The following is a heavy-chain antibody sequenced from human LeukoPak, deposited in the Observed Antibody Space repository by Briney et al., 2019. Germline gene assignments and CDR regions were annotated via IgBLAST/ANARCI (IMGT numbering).Heavy chain of an antibody. Sequence: SETLSLTCTVSGGSISSSSYYWGWLRQPPGKGLEWIGSIYYSGNTYYNPSLKSRVTISVDTSKNQFSLKLSSVTAADTSVYYCARSGRDLAAWGRYWYFDLWGRGTLVTVSS. V-gene: IGHV4-39*01. J-gene: IGHJ2*01. CDR1: GGSISSSSYY. CDR2: IYYSGNT. CDR3: ARSGRDLAAWGRYWYFDL. D-gene: IGHD6-6*01.